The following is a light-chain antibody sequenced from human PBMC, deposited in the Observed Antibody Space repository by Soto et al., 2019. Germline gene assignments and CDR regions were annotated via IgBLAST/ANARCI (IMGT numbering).Light chain of an antibody. J-gene: IGLJ1*01. CDR1: SSNIGSNT. CDR2: SNN. Sequence: QSVLTQPPSASGTPGQRVTISCSGSSSNIGSNTVNWYQQLPGTAPKLLIYSNNQRPSGVPDRFSGSKSGTSAPLAISGLQSEDEADYYCAAWDDSLQGVFGTGTKVTV. V-gene: IGLV1-44*01. CDR3: AAWDDSLQGV.